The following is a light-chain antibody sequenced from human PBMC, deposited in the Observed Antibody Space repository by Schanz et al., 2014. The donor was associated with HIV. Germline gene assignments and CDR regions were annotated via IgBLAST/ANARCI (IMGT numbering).Light chain of an antibody. CDR3: QHIT. CDR1: QSGISY. CDR2: DSS. Sequence: EIVLTQSPGTLSLSPGERATLSCRASQSGISYLAWYQQKPGQAPRLLISDSSTRATGIPARFSGSGSGTDFTLTISSLEPEDFAVYYCQHITFGPGTKVDIK. J-gene: IGKJ3*01. V-gene: IGKV3-11*01.